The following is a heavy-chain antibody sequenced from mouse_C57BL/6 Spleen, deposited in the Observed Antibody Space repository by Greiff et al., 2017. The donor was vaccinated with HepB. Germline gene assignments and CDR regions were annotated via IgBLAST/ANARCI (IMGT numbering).Heavy chain of an antibody. CDR2: INPNSGTT. CDR3: AHGSSYDWYFDV. D-gene: IGHD1-1*01. CDR1: GYSFTDYN. V-gene: IGHV1-39*01. J-gene: IGHJ1*03. Sequence: EVKLMESGPELVKPGASVKISCKASGYSFTDYNMNWVKQSNGKSLEWIGVINPNSGTTSYNQKFKGKATLTVDQSSSTAYMQLNSLTSEDSAVYYCAHGSSYDWYFDVWGTGTTVTVSS.